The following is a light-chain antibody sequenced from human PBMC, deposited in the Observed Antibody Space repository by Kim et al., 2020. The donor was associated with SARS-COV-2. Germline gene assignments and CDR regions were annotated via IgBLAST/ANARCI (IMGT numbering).Light chain of an antibody. J-gene: IGKJ2*01. CDR3: QQYDNLPHT. V-gene: IGKV1-33*01. CDR1: QDISNY. CDR2: DAS. Sequence: DIQMTQSPSSLSASVGDRVTITCQASQDISNYLNWYQQKPGKAPKLQIYDASNLETGVPSSFSGSGSGTDFTFTISSLQPGVIATYYCQQYDNLPHTFGQGTKLEI.